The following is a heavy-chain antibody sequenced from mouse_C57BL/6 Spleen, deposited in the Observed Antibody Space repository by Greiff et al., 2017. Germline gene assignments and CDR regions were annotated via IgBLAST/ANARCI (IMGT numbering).Heavy chain of an antibody. D-gene: IGHD1-1*01. Sequence: EVKLQQSGGGLVQPGGSLKLSCAASGIDFSRYWMSWVRRAPGKGLEWIGEINPDSSTINYAPSLKDKFIISRDNAKNTLYLQMSKVRSEDTALCYSARLHITAVGGYAMDYWGQGTSVTVSS. CDR1: GIDFSRYW. CDR3: ARLHITAVGGYAMDY. J-gene: IGHJ4*01. V-gene: IGHV4-1*01. CDR2: INPDSSTI.